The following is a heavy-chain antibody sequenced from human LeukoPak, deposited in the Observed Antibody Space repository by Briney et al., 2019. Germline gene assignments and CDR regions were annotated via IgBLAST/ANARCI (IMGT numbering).Heavy chain of an antibody. Sequence: GESLEISCKGSGYIFTSYWIGWVRQLPGKGLGWRGIIYPGDSDTSYSPSFQGQVTISADKSISTAYLQWSSLKASDTAMYYCARHGHICSWYFGYWGQGTLVTVSS. D-gene: IGHD2-15*01. CDR3: ARHGHICSWYFGY. CDR2: IYPGDSDT. CDR1: GYIFTSYW. J-gene: IGHJ4*02. V-gene: IGHV5-51*01.